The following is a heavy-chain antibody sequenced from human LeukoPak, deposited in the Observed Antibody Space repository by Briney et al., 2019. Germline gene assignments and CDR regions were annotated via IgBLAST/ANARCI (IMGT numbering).Heavy chain of an antibody. Sequence: SETLSLTCSVSGGSISSSSYYWGWIRQSPGKGLDWIGSISYSGWSYSDPSLKSRATISVDTSKNQFSLKLTSVTAADTAVYYCARSQHYYDSSGYSYYFDYWGQGTLVTVSS. J-gene: IGHJ4*02. D-gene: IGHD3-22*01. V-gene: IGHV4-39*07. CDR3: ARSQHYYDSSGYSYYFDY. CDR2: ISYSGWS. CDR1: GGSISSSSYY.